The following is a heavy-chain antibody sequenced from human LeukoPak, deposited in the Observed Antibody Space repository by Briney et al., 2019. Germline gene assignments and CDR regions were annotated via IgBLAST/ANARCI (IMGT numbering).Heavy chain of an antibody. Sequence: MPSETLSLTCAVYGGSFSGYYWSWIRQPPGKGLEWIGEINHGGSTNYNPSLKSRVTISVDTSKNHFSLQLNSVTPEDTAVYYCARGNSGSRSFDYWGQGTLVTVSS. CDR2: INHGGST. D-gene: IGHD1-26*01. CDR1: GGSFSGYY. CDR3: ARGNSGSRSFDY. V-gene: IGHV4-34*01. J-gene: IGHJ4*02.